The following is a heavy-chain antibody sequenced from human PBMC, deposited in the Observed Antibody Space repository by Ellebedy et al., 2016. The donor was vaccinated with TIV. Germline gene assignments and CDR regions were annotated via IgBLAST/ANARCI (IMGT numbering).Heavy chain of an antibody. CDR2: IYTAGNT. CDR1: GFIVSGDY. D-gene: IGHD4-23*01. Sequence: ETLSLTCAASGFIVSGDYMNWVRQAPGKGLEWVSVIYTAGNTFYADSVKGRFTISRDSSKNTLYLQMNTLRGEDTAMYYCGRLSRWAISSWGQGTLVTVSS. V-gene: IGHV3-53*01. CDR3: GRLSRWAISS. J-gene: IGHJ5*02.